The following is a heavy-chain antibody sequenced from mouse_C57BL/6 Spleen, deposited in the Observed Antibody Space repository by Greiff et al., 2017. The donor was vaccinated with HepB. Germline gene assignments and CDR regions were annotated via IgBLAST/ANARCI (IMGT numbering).Heavy chain of an antibody. Sequence: EVQLVDSGGGLVQSGRSLRLSCATSGFTFSDFYMEWVRQAPGKGLEWIAASRNKANDYTTEYSASVKGRFIVSRDTSQSILYLQMNALRAEDTAIYYCARVTTGAMDYWGQGTSVTVSS. CDR1: GFTFSDFY. D-gene: IGHD1-1*01. J-gene: IGHJ4*01. V-gene: IGHV7-1*01. CDR3: ARVTTGAMDY. CDR2: SRNKANDYTT.